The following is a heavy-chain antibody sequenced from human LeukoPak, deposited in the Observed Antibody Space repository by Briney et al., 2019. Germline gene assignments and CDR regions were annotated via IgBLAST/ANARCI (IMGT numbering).Heavy chain of an antibody. CDR3: AKQYYDFWSGYYSPSHY. D-gene: IGHD3-3*01. CDR2: ISGNGGST. Sequence: PGGSLRLSCAASGFTFSSYAMSWVRQAPGKGLEWVSTISGNGGSTYYAYSVKGRFTISRDNSKNTLYLQMNSLRAEDTAVYYCAKQYYDFWSGYYSPSHYWGQGTLVTVSS. CDR1: GFTFSSYA. J-gene: IGHJ4*02. V-gene: IGHV3-23*01.